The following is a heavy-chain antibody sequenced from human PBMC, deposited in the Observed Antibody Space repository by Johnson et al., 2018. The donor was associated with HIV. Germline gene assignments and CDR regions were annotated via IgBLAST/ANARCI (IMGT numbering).Heavy chain of an antibody. J-gene: IGHJ3*02. CDR2: IWYDGCNK. CDR3: AKGVITCGGVIGPLRAFDI. Sequence: QVQLVESGGGVVQPGRSLSLSCAASGFTFSSYGMLWVRQAPGKGLEWVAVIWYDGCNKYSADSVQGRFPISRDNSKNTLYLQMNSLRAEDTALYYCAKGVITCGGVIGPLRAFDIWGQGTVVTVSS. D-gene: IGHD3-16*02. V-gene: IGHV3-33*06. CDR1: GFTFSSYG.